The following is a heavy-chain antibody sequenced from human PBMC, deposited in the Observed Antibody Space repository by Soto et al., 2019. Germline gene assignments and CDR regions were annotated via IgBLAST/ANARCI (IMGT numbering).Heavy chain of an antibody. D-gene: IGHD6-19*01. J-gene: IGHJ1*01. CDR3: ARDFPEIAVAGTEYFQH. V-gene: IGHV1-18*03. CDR2: ISAYNGNT. CDR1: GYTFTSYG. Sequence: ASVQVSCKASGYTFTSYGISWVRQAPGQGLEWMGWISAYNGNTNYAQKLQGRVTMTTDTSTSTAYMELRSLRSDDMAVYYCARDFPEIAVAGTEYFQHWGQGTLVTVSS.